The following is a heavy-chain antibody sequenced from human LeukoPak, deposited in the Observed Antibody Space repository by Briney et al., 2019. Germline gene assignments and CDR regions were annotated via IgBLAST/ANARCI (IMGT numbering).Heavy chain of an antibody. CDR3: ARAPSSGYFDY. V-gene: IGHV4-59*01. Sequence: PSETLSLTCTVSGGSISDYHWSWIRQPPGKGLEWIGYIYNSGSINYNPSLKSRVTISVDTSKNQFSLKLSSVTAADTAVYYCARAPSSGYFDYWGQGILVTVSS. CDR1: GGSISDYH. CDR2: IYNSGSI. J-gene: IGHJ4*02.